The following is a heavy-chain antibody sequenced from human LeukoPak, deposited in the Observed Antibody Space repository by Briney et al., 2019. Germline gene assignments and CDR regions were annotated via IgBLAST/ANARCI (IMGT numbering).Heavy chain of an antibody. D-gene: IGHD3-22*01. CDR1: GYTFTGYY. Sequence: ASVKVSCKASGYTFTGYYMHWVRQAPGQGLEWMGWINPNSGGTNYAQKFQGRVTMTRDTSISTAYMELSRLRSDDTAVYYCARGGSTFYYDSSGSPLDAFDIWGQGTMVAVSS. J-gene: IGHJ3*02. V-gene: IGHV1-2*02. CDR3: ARGGSTFYYDSSGSPLDAFDI. CDR2: INPNSGGT.